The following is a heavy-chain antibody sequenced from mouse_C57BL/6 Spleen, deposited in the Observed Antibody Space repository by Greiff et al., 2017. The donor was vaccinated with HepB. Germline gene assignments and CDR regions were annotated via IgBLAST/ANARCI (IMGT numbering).Heavy chain of an antibody. D-gene: IGHD4-1*01. CDR2: IHPNSGST. Sequence: QVQLQQPGAELVKPGASVKLSCKASGYTFTSYWMHWVKQRPGQGLEWIGMIHPNSGSTNYNEKFKSKATLTVDKSSSTAYMQLSSLTSEDSAFYYCGNWDYYYAMDYWGQGTSVTVSS. CDR1: GYTFTSYW. J-gene: IGHJ4*01. CDR3: GNWDYYYAMDY. V-gene: IGHV1-64*01.